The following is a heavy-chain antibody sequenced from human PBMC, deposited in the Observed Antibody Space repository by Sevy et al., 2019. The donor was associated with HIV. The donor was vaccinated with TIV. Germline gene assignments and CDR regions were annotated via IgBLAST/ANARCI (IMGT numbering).Heavy chain of an antibody. D-gene: IGHD6-13*01. J-gene: IGHJ1*01. CDR1: GGSITDKKYY. CDR3: ARRVAAAGQGNEYFQH. Sequence: SETLSLTCTVSGGSITDKKYYWAWIRQPPGKGLEWIGSISYGGSTYYNPSLQSRVTLSVDTCKNQFSLNLSSVTAADTAKYYYARRVAAAGQGNEYFQHWGRGTLVTVSS. V-gene: IGHV4-39*01. CDR2: ISYGGST.